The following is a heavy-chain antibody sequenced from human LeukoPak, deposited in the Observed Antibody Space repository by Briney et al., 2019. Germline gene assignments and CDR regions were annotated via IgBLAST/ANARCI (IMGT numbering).Heavy chain of an antibody. V-gene: IGHV3-23*01. CDR1: GFTFSSYA. D-gene: IGHD6-19*01. CDR3: AKDRLVWAPRSTGGLDY. Sequence: GGSLRLSCAASGFTFSSYAMSWVRQAPGKGLEWVSAISGSGGSTYYADSVKGRYTISRDNSKNTLYLQMNSLRAEDTAVYYCAKDRLVWAPRSTGGLDYWGQGTLVTVSS. CDR2: ISGSGGST. J-gene: IGHJ4*02.